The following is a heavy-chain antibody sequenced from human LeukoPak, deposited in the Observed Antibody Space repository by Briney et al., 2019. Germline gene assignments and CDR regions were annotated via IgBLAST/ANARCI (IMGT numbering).Heavy chain of an antibody. V-gene: IGHV1-69*06. J-gene: IGHJ6*03. CDR2: IIPIFGTA. D-gene: IGHD6-13*01. Sequence: SVKVSCKASGGTFSSYAISWVRQAPGQGLEWMGGIIPIFGTANYAQKFQGRVTITADKSTSTAYMELSSLRSEDTAVYYCARAAAGGGYYYYYMDVWGKGTTVTVSS. CDR3: ARAAAGGGYYYYYMDV. CDR1: GGTFSSYA.